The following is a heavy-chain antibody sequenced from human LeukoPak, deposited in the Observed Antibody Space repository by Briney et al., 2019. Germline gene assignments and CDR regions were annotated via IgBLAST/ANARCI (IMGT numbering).Heavy chain of an antibody. CDR1: EFTFSTYA. D-gene: IGHD6-6*01. CDR2: ISSDGSDK. CDR3: ARQGSSLDYYHTCMDV. V-gene: IGHV3-30*06. Sequence: GGSLRLSCEASEFTFSTYAMHWVRQAPGKGLEWVTVISSDGSDKYYADSVTGRFAISRDIPKNTLYLRMNSLKVEDTAVYFCARQGSSLDYYHTCMDVWGKGTTVTVSS. J-gene: IGHJ6*03.